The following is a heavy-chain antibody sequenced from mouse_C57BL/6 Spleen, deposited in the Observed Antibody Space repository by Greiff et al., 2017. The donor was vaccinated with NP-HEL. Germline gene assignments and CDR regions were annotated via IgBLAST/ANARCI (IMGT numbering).Heavy chain of an antibody. CDR2: IDPSDSYT. V-gene: IGHV1-50*01. J-gene: IGHJ4*01. CDR3: ARRYGSSYDYAMDY. D-gene: IGHD1-1*01. CDR1: GYTFTSYW. Sequence: VKLQESGAELVKPGASVKLSCKASGYTFTSYWMQWVKQRPGQGLEWIGEIDPSDSYTNYNQKFKVKATLTVDTSSSTAYMQLSSLTSEDSAVYYWARRYGSSYDYAMDYWGQGTSVTVSS.